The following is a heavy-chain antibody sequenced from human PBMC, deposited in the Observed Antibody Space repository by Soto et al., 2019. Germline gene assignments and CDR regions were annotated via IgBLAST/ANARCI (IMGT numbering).Heavy chain of an antibody. V-gene: IGHV4-34*01. D-gene: IGHD3-10*01. CDR1: GGSFSGYY. Sequence: SETLSLTCAVYGGSFSGYYWSWIRQPPGKGLEWIGEISHSGSTNYNPSLKSRVTISVDTSKNQFSLKLSSVTAADTAVYYCARLRATVMNYRARAYYFDYWGQGTLVTVSS. CDR3: ARLRATVMNYRARAYYFDY. CDR2: ISHSGST. J-gene: IGHJ4*02.